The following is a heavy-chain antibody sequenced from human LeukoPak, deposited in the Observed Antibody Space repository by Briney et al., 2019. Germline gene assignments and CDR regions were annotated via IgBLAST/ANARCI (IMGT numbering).Heavy chain of an antibody. CDR2: IAKKTDGGTT. V-gene: IGHV3-15*04. CDR1: GFIFSNAW. J-gene: IGHJ4*02. D-gene: IGHD5-12*01. Sequence: GSLRLSCAASGFIFSNAWMSWARQAPGKGLEWVGRIAKKTDGGTTDYAAPVKGRFTISRDDSKNTLYLQMNSLKTEDTAVYYCTTHRGYSGPDIFDYWGQGTLVTVSS. CDR3: TTHRGYSGPDIFDY.